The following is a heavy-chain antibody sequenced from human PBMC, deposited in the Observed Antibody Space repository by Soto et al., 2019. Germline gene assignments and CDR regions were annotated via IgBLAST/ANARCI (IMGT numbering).Heavy chain of an antibody. V-gene: IGHV3-30-3*01. CDR2: ISYDGSNK. D-gene: IGHD6-6*01. CDR1: GFTFSSYA. J-gene: IGHJ4*02. CDR3: ARDHGYSSSSPKF. Sequence: GGSLRLSCAASGFTFSSYAMHWVRQAPGKGLEWVAVISYDGSNKYYADSVKGRFTISRDNSKNTLYLQMNSLRAEDTAVYYCARDHGYSSSSPKFWGQGTLVTVSS.